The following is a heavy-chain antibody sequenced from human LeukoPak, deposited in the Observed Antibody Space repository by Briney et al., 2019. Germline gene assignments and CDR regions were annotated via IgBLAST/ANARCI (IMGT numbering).Heavy chain of an antibody. CDR1: GFTFSSYS. CDR3: ARGAVAGPSYMDV. CDR2: ISSSSSYI. D-gene: IGHD6-19*01. Sequence: GSLRLSCAASGFTFSSYSMNWVRQAPGKGLEWVSSISSSSSYIYYADSVKGRFTISRDNAKNSLYLQMNSLRAEDTAVYYCARGAVAGPSYMDVWGKGTTVTVSS. V-gene: IGHV3-21*01. J-gene: IGHJ6*03.